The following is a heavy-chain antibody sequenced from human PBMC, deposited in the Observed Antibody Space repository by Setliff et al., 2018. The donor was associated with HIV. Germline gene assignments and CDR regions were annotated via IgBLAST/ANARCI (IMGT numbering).Heavy chain of an antibody. J-gene: IGHJ4*03. Sequence: SETLSLTCTVSGGSMSSSSYYWGWIRQTPDKGLEWIGIIYYSGATYYNPSLTSRVTISVDTSRNQFSLKLRSVTAADTAAYYCARLGYVSGGFYKTPGPYYFDYWGQGTMVTVPQ. V-gene: IGHV4-39*01. CDR1: GGSMSSSSYY. CDR2: IYYSGAT. D-gene: IGHD3-10*01. CDR3: ARLGYVSGGFYKTPGPYYFDY.